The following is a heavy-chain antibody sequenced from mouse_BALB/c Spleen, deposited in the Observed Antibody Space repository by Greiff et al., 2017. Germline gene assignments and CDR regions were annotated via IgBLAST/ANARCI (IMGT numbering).Heavy chain of an antibody. CDR3: ARHKDGYYHYAMDY. CDR1: GYTFTSYW. CDR2: INPSTGYT. V-gene: IGHV1-7*01. D-gene: IGHD2-3*01. J-gene: IGHJ4*01. Sequence: QVQLQQSGAELAKPGASVKMSCKASGYTFTSYWMHWVKQRPGQGLEWIGYINPSTGYTEYNQKFKDKATLTADKSSSTAYMQLSSLTSEDSAVYYCARHKDGYYHYAMDYWGQGTSVTVSS.